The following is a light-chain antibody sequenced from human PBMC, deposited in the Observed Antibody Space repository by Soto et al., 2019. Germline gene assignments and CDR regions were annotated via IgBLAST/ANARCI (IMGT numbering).Light chain of an antibody. V-gene: IGKV3-20*01. CDR2: GVS. J-gene: IGKJ1*01. CDR1: QSVRSSY. CDR3: QQYGTSPRT. Sequence: EIVLTQSPGTLSLSPGERATLSCRASQSVRSSYLAWYQQKLGQAPGLLIYGVSNRATGIPDRFSGSGSGTDFTLTISRLESEEFAVYYCQQYGTSPRTFGQGTKVEIK.